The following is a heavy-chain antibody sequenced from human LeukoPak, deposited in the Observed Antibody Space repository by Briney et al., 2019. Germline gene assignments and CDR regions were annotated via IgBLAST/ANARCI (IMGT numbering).Heavy chain of an antibody. CDR3: ARYDGAQTYYFDY. V-gene: IGHV4-59*01. J-gene: IGHJ4*02. CDR2: IYYSGST. CDR1: GGSISSYY. Sequence: SETLSLTCTVSGGSISSYYWTWIRQPPGKGLEWIGYIYYSGSTNYNPSLKSRVTVSVDTSKNQFSLKLSSVTAADTAVYYCARYDGAQTYYFDYWGQGTLVTVSS. D-gene: IGHD3-3*01.